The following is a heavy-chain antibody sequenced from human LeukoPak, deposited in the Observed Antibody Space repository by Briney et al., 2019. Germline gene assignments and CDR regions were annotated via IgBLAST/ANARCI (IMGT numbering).Heavy chain of an antibody. CDR2: ISGSGGST. CDR1: GFTFSSYA. D-gene: IGHD6-19*01. J-gene: IGHJ4*02. Sequence: GGSLRLSCAASGFTFSSYAMSWVRQAPGKGLEWVSAISGSGGSTYYADSVKGRFTISRDNSKNTLYLQMNSLRAEDTAVYYCAKGSGIAVAGIEGSYFDYWGQGTLVTVSS. V-gene: IGHV3-23*01. CDR3: AKGSGIAVAGIEGSYFDY.